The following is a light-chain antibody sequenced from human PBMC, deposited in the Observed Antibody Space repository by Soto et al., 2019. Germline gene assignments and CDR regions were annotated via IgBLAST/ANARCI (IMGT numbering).Light chain of an antibody. Sequence: DIVLTQSPATLSLSPGERATLSCRASQSVSRYLAWIQQKPGQAPRLLIYDASTRATGIPPRFSGSGSGTDFTLTISSLGPEDFAVYYCQQRSSLPRTFGQGTKVEIK. V-gene: IGKV3-11*01. CDR1: QSVSRY. CDR3: QQRSSLPRT. J-gene: IGKJ1*01. CDR2: DAS.